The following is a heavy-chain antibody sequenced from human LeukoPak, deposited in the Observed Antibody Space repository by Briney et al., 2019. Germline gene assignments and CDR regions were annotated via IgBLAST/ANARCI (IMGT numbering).Heavy chain of an antibody. V-gene: IGHV4-59*01. D-gene: IGHD3-22*01. CDR3: ARARYYYDSSGYPFDY. CDR2: IYYSGST. CDR1: GGSISSYY. Sequence: SETLSLTCTVSGGSISSYYWSWIRQPPGKGLEWIGYIYYSGSTNYNPSLKNRVTISVDTSKNQFSLKLSSVTAADTAVYYCARARYYYDSSGYPFDYWGQGTLVTVSS. J-gene: IGHJ4*02.